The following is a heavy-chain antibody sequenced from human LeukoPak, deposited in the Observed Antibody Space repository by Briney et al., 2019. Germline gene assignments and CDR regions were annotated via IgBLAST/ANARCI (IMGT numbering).Heavy chain of an antibody. CDR2: INPNTGDT. J-gene: IGHJ4*02. CDR3: AREGGYYDTTGYYAY. CDR1: GYTFSGYY. V-gene: IGHV1-2*02. Sequence: APVKVSCKTSGYTFSGYYIHWVRQAPGQGLEWMGWINPNTGDTTYAQNFQGRVTMARDTSINTAYMELTRLRSDDTAVYYCAREGGYYDTTGYYAYWGQGSLVTVSS. D-gene: IGHD3-22*01.